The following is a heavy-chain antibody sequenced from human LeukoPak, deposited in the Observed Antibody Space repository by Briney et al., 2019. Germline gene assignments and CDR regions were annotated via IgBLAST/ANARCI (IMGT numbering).Heavy chain of an antibody. CDR2: IRYDGGNK. V-gene: IGHV3-30*02. D-gene: IGHD1/OR15-1a*01. J-gene: IGHJ4*02. Sequence: GGSLTLSYAAPGCIFSDYGMHWVRQAPGKGLEWVTFIRYDGGNKYYADSVKGRFTISRDNSKNIVYLQMNILSSEDTAVYYCAKEGTASKPSDLDYWGQGTLVTVSS. CDR3: AKEGTASKPSDLDY. CDR1: GCIFSDYG.